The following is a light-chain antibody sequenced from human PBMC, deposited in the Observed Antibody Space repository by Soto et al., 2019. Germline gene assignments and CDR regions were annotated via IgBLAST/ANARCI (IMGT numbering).Light chain of an antibody. J-gene: IGKJ2*01. CDR3: QQSYSTPQYT. CDR1: QSISSY. V-gene: IGKV1-39*01. Sequence: DIQMTRPPSSLSASVGDRVTITCRASQSISSYLHWYQQKPGKAPKLLIYAASSLQSGVPSRFSGSGSGTDFTLTISSLQPEDFATYYCQQSYSTPQYTFGQGTKLEIK. CDR2: AAS.